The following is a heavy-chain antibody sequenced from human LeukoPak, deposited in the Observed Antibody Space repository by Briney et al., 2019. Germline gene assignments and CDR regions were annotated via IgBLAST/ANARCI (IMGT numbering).Heavy chain of an antibody. CDR3: ARDPDIAAAGTRGAFDI. D-gene: IGHD6-13*01. CDR2: ISGSGGST. CDR1: GFTFSSYA. V-gene: IGHV3-23*01. J-gene: IGHJ3*02. Sequence: GGSLRLSCAASGFTFSSYAMSWVRQAPGKGLEWVSAISGSGGSTYYADSVKGRFTISRDNSKNTLYLQMNSLRAEDTAVYYCARDPDIAAAGTRGAFDIWGQGTMVTVS.